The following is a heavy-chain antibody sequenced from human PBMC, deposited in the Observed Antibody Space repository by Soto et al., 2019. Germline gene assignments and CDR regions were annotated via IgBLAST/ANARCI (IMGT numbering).Heavy chain of an antibody. J-gene: IGHJ4*01. D-gene: IGHD6-6*01. V-gene: IGHV1-18*01. CDR3: SRGTSIPASGDY. CDR1: GYTFTNYV. CDR2: VSAYNGER. Sequence: QVQLVQSGAEVKKPGASVKVSCKASGYTFTNYVINWVRQAPGQGLEWLGWVSAYNGERRYAQRVQARVIMTTDTSTTTAYMELRSLRSDDTAVYYCSRGTSIPASGDYWGQGTLVTVSS.